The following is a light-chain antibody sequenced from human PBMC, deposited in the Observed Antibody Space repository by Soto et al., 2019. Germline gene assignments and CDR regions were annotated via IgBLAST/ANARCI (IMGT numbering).Light chain of an antibody. CDR3: QQYHDWPPLT. CDR2: GTS. V-gene: IGKV3D-15*01. J-gene: IGKJ4*01. Sequence: IIMTQSPATLSVSPGERATLSCRASQSINRNLAWYQQKPGQAPRLLFYGTSNRATGVPDRFSVSGYGTDFTLTISRLEPEDFAVYYCQQYHDWPPLTFGGGTKVDIK. CDR1: QSINRN.